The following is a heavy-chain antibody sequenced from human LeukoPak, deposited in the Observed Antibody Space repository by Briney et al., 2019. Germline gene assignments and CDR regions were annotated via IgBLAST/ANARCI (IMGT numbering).Heavy chain of an antibody. V-gene: IGHV7-4-1*02. CDR3: AIPNRVVREMATIGNYYYGMDV. Sequence: ASAKVSCKASGYTFTSYAMNWVRQAPGQGLEWMGWINTNTGNPTYAQGFTGRFVFSLDTSVRTAYLQISSLKAEDTAVYYCAIPNRVVREMATIGNYYYGMDVWGQGTTVTVSS. D-gene: IGHD5-24*01. CDR1: GYTFTSYA. J-gene: IGHJ6*02. CDR2: INTNTGNP.